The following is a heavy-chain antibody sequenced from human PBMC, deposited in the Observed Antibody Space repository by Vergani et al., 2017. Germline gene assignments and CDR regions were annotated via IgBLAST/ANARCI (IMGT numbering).Heavy chain of an antibody. D-gene: IGHD2-2*01. V-gene: IGHV4-34*01. Sequence: QVQLQQWGAGLLKPSETLSLTCAVYGGSFSGYYWSWIRQPPGKGLEWIGEINHSGSTNYNPSLKSRVTISVDTSKNQFSLKLSSVTAADTAVYYCARAHRVVPAAMFGYWGQGTLVTVSS. CDR2: INHSGST. CDR3: ARAHRVVPAAMFGY. CDR1: GGSFSGYY. J-gene: IGHJ4*02.